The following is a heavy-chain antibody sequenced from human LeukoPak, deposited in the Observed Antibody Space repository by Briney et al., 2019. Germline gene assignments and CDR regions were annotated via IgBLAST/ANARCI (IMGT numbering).Heavy chain of an antibody. CDR2: IYYSGST. CDR1: GGSLSSHY. V-gene: IGHV4-59*08. Sequence: SETLSLTCTVSGGSLSSHYWSWIRQTPGKGLEWIGYIYYSGSTNYNPSLKSRVTISVDTSKNQFSLKLSSVTAADTAVYYCARHRGIAAAPGWFDPWGQGTLVTVSS. CDR3: ARHRGIAAAPGWFDP. J-gene: IGHJ5*02. D-gene: IGHD6-13*01.